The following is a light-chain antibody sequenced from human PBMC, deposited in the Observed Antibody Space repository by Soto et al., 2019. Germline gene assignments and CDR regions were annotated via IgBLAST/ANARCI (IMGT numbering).Light chain of an antibody. J-gene: IGKJ1*01. CDR2: GAS. CDR3: QHYGGSSWT. V-gene: IGKV3-20*01. Sequence: VFTKSPSTLSLSPGERAALFCGASQSVSSTFLARYQQKPGQTPRLLVYGASSRATGIPDRFSGSGSGTDFTLTISRLESEDFAVYYCQHYGGSSWTFGQGTKVDIK. CDR1: QSVSSTF.